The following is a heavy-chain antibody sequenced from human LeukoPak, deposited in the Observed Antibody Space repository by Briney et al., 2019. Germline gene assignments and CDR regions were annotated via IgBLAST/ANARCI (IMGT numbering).Heavy chain of an antibody. V-gene: IGHV3-30*18. Sequence: PGGSLRLSRAASGFTFSSYGMHWVRQAPGKGLEWVAVISYDGSNKYYADSVKGRFTISKDNSKNTLYLQMNSLRAEDTAVYYCAKDKRLNYWGQGTLVTVSS. D-gene: IGHD6-25*01. J-gene: IGHJ4*02. CDR1: GFTFSSYG. CDR2: ISYDGSNK. CDR3: AKDKRLNY.